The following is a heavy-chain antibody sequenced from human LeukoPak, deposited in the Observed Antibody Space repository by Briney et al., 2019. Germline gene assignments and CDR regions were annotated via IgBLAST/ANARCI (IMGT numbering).Heavy chain of an antibody. D-gene: IGHD3-22*01. CDR2: IWYDGSNK. V-gene: IGHV3-33*01. J-gene: IGHJ4*02. Sequence: GGSLRLSCAASGFTFSSYGMHWVRQAPGKGLEWVAVIWYDGSNKYYADSVKGRFTISRDNSKNTLYLQMNSLRAEDTAVYYCARAGYDSSGPYILGVDYWGQGTLVTVSS. CDR3: ARAGYDSSGPYILGVDY. CDR1: GFTFSSYG.